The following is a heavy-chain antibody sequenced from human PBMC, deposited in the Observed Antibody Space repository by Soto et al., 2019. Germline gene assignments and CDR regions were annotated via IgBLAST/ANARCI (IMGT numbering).Heavy chain of an antibody. CDR1: GVAFSFYS. D-gene: IGHD6-19*01. CDR2: ISGNGATT. CDR3: AKDRGGFTSGWEFFDF. Sequence: EVALLESGGGLVQPGGSLRLSCEVSGVAFSFYSMSWVRQATGKGLEWVASISGNGATTYYAASGKGRFTFSRDNSKNTVHLQMNSLRGEDTAAYYCAKDRGGFTSGWEFFDFWGQGTLVTVSS. J-gene: IGHJ4*02. V-gene: IGHV3-23*01.